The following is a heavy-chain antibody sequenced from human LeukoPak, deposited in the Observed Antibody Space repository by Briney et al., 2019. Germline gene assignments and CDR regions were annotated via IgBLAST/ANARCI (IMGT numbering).Heavy chain of an antibody. J-gene: IGHJ4*02. CDR2: INHSGST. CDR3: VRGLGIAAAGIGY. CDR1: GGSFSGYY. D-gene: IGHD6-13*01. V-gene: IGHV4-34*01. Sequence: PSETLSLTCAVYGGSFSGYYWSWIRQPPGKGLEWIGEINHSGSTNYNPSLKSRVTISVDTSKNQFSLKLSSVTAADTAVYYCVRGLGIAAAGIGYWGQGTLVTVSS.